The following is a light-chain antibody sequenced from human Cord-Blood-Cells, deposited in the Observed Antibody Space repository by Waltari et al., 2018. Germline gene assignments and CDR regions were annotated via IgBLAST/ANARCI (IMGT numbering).Light chain of an antibody. J-gene: IGKJ1*01. V-gene: IGKV1-39*01. CDR2: AAS. CDR3: QQSYSTPPWT. CDR1: QSISSY. Sequence: DIQMTQSPSSLSASVGDRVTITCRASQSISSYLNWYQQKPGKAPKLLIYAASSLQSVVPSRVSGSGSGTDFTLTISSLQPEDFATYYCQQSYSTPPWTFGQGTKVEIK.